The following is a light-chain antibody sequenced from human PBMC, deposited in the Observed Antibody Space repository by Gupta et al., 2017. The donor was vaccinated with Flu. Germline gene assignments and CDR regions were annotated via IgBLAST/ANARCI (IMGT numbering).Light chain of an antibody. Sequence: DIRMTQSPSALSASVGDRVTITCRASRNITTWLAWYQQKPRKAPKLLIFRTSNLENGVSPRFSGSGSGTEFTLTISSLQPDDFSTFYCQQYNFYPLTFGPGTRVELK. V-gene: IGKV1-5*03. CDR3: QQYNFYPLT. CDR1: RNITTW. J-gene: IGKJ3*01. CDR2: RTS.